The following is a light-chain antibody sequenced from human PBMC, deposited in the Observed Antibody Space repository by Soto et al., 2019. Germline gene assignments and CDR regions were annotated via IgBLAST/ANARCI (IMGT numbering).Light chain of an antibody. Sequence: VMTQSPATVSVSPGEGVTLSCRASQTISNDLAWYQQKPGQAPRLLIYGASTRATGAPARFSGGGSGTEFTLTISSLQSEDFAFYYCQQNNKWPPVTFGGGTKVDIK. CDR1: QTISND. J-gene: IGKJ4*01. CDR3: QQNNKWPPVT. CDR2: GAS. V-gene: IGKV3-15*01.